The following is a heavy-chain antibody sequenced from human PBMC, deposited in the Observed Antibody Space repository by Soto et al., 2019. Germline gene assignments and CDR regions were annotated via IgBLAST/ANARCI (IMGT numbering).Heavy chain of an antibody. V-gene: IGHV4-4*02. CDR2: IYYSGRT. CDR1: CGSINNGNS. J-gene: IGHJ6*02. D-gene: IGHD2-15*01. Sequence: PSETLSLTCTVSCGSINNGNSWSWVRQSPGRGLEWIGEIYYSGRTQYNPSLKSRISISVDNPKNQISLKLTSVTAADTARYYCAASYCSGGRCSAYAMDIWGQGTTVTVSS. CDR3: AASYCSGGRCSAYAMDI.